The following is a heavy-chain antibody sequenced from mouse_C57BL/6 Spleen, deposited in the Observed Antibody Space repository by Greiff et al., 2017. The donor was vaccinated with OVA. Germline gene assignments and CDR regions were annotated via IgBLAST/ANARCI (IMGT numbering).Heavy chain of an antibody. D-gene: IGHD1-1*01. CDR2: IDPSDSET. Sequence: QVQLQQPGAELVRPGSSVKLSCKASGYTFTSYWMHWVKQRPIQGLEWIGNIDPSDSETHYNQKFKDKATLTVDKSSSTAYMQLSSLTSEDSAVYYCATNPPYYYGSPWCAYWGQGTLVTVSA. J-gene: IGHJ3*01. CDR1: GYTFTSYW. V-gene: IGHV1-52*01. CDR3: ATNPPYYYGSPWCAY.